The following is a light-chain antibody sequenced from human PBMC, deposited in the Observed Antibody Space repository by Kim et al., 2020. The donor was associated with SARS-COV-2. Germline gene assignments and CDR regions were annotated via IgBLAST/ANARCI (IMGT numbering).Light chain of an antibody. J-gene: IGKJ5*01. Sequence: DIQMTQSPSSLSASVGDRVTITCRASQDIRNHLGWYQQKPGTAPKRLIYAASSLQCGVPSRFSGSGSGTEFTLTISSLQPEDFATYYCLKHSTVPITFGHGTRLEIK. V-gene: IGKV1-17*01. CDR2: AAS. CDR3: LKHSTVPIT. CDR1: QDIRNH.